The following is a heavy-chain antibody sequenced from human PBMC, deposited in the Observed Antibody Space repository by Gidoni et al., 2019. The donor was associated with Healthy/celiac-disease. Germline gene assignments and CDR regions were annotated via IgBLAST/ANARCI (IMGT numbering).Heavy chain of an antibody. V-gene: IGHV3-30*18. CDR2: ISNDGSNK. D-gene: IGHD3-10*01. CDR3: AKDRPQGVILDAFDI. J-gene: IGHJ3*02. Sequence: AQLVATGAGVVQPGSPTSLSWEAPGPTLTSYGMVWVRQAPGKGLASGAVISNDGSNKYYADSVKGRFTISSDNSKNTRYLQMNGLSAEDTAVYYCAKDRPQGVILDAFDIWGQGTMVTVSS. CDR1: GPTLTSYG.